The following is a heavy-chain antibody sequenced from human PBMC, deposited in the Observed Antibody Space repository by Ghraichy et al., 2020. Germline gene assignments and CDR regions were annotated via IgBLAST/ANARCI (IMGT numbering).Heavy chain of an antibody. CDR1: GGSISSYH. Sequence: SETLSLTCTVSGGSISSYHWSWIRQPPGKGLKWIAFVYYRGSTDYNPSLKSRVTISADTSKNQFSLTLNSVTAADTAVYYCARRGGYTGLDYWGRGTLVTVSS. CDR2: VYYRGST. J-gene: IGHJ4*02. V-gene: IGHV4-59*01. CDR3: ARRGGYTGLDY. D-gene: IGHD3-22*01.